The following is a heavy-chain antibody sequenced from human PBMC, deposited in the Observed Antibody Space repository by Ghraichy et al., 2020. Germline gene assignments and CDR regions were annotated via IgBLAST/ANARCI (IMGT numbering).Heavy chain of an antibody. J-gene: IGHJ6*02. CDR1: GFTFDDYA. CDR3: AKDLTFGYCSSTSCYYGMDV. CDR2: ISWNSGSI. V-gene: IGHV3-9*01. D-gene: IGHD2-2*01. Sequence: GGSLRLSCAASGFTFDDYAMHWVRQAPGKGLEWVSGISWNSGSIGYADSVKGRFTISRDNAKNSLYLQMNSLRAEDTALYYCAKDLTFGYCSSTSCYYGMDVWGQGTTVTVSS.